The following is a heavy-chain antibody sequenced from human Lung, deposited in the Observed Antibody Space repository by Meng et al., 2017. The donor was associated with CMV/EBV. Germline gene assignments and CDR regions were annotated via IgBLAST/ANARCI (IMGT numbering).Heavy chain of an antibody. Sequence: GSLRLSCAVYGGSFSNYYWTWIRQSPGKGLTWIGEIDHNGSPNYSPSLKSRVTMSVDTSNNHFSLKLTSVTAADSGVYYCTRGPMRSWFDPWGQGTLVPVSS. CDR3: TRGPMRSWFDP. CDR1: GGSFSNYY. V-gene: IGHV4-34*01. CDR2: IDHNGSP. J-gene: IGHJ5*02.